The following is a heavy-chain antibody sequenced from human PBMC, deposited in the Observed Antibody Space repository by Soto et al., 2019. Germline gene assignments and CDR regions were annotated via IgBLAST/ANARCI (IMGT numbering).Heavy chain of an antibody. J-gene: IGHJ5*02. Sequence: GVSVKVSCKASGGTFSSYAISWVREAPGQGLEWMGGIIPIFGTANYAQKFQGRVTITADESTSTAYMELSSLRSEDTAVYYCARDGNNWNDGVHWFDPWGQGTLVTVSS. CDR1: GGTFSSYA. D-gene: IGHD1-1*01. CDR2: IIPIFGTA. CDR3: ARDGNNWNDGVHWFDP. V-gene: IGHV1-69*13.